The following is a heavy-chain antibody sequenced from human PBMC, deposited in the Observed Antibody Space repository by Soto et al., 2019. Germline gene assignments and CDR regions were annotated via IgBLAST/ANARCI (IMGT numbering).Heavy chain of an antibody. J-gene: IGHJ4*02. D-gene: IGHD1-20*01. CDR1: GGSFSDYY. CDR2: VNHSGST. CDR3: ASQRLTAITIDY. V-gene: IGHV4-34*02. Sequence: QVQLQQWGAGLLKPSETLSLTCAVYGGSFSDYYWAWIRQPPGKGLEWIGEVNHSGSTNYNPSLKSRVTISVDTSKNQFSLRLTSVTAADTAIYYCASQRLTAITIDYWGQGTPVTVSS.